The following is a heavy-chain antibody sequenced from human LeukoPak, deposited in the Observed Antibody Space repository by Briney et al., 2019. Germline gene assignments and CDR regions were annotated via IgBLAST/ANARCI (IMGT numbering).Heavy chain of an antibody. CDR2: IYYSGST. Sequence: ASETLSLTCTVSGGSIRSDYWSWIRQPPGKGLEWIGYIYYSGSTNYNPSLKSRVTISVDTSKNQFSLKLSFVTAADTAVYYCARVGVGAARKGYFDYWGQGTLVTVSS. CDR3: ARVGVGAARKGYFDY. V-gene: IGHV4-59*12. D-gene: IGHD6-6*01. CDR1: GGSIRSDY. J-gene: IGHJ4*02.